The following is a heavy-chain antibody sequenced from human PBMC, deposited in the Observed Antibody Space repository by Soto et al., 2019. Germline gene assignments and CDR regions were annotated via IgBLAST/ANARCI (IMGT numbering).Heavy chain of an antibody. CDR2: INHSGST. CDR3: ARGLGGATLAGFDY. D-gene: IGHD1-26*01. Sequence: TSETLSLTCAVYGGSFSGYYWSWIRQPPGKGLEWIGEINHSGSTNYNPSLKSRVTISVDTSKNQFSLKLSSVTAADTAVYYCARGLGGATLAGFDYWGQGTLVTVSS. V-gene: IGHV4-34*01. CDR1: GGSFSGYY. J-gene: IGHJ4*02.